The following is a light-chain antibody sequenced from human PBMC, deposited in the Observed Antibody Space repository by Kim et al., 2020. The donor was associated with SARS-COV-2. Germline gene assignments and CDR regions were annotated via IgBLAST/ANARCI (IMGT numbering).Light chain of an antibody. V-gene: IGLV3-21*02. CDR1: RDGSES. J-gene: IGLJ3*02. Sequence: PGQRPTVTCAGSRDGSESEHWYQQQPGPAPVLVIVNDSDRPSAFPVPLSVSSSSTRATPTLSRVGTGDEADYYCQVWDRSSGTPVFGGGTQLTVL. CDR3: QVWDRSSGTPV. CDR2: NDS.